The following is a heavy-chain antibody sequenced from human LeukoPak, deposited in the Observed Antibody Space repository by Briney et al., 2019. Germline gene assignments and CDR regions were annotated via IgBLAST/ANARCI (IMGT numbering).Heavy chain of an antibody. D-gene: IGHD3-3*01. V-gene: IGHV3-43*01. CDR3: AKDTRGYGAFDI. Sequence: GGSLRLSCVASGFTYVDCPIHWVRQARGKGLEWVSFISWDGGRTYYADSMKGRFTISRDNSKNSLYLQMNSLRTEDTAMYYCAKDTRGYGAFDIWGQRTMVTVSS. CDR2: ISWDGGRT. CDR1: GFTYVDCP. J-gene: IGHJ3*02.